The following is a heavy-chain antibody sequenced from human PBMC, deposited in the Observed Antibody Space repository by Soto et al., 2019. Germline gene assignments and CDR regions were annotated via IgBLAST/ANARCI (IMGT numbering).Heavy chain of an antibody. J-gene: IGHJ4*02. Sequence: QVQLQESGPGLVQPSQTLSLACTVSGDSISSGGYYWSWIRQHPGKGLEWIGYIYYSGRTFYNPSLKSRVTISGDTSKNHFSLKLSSVTAADTAVYYCARGLSGTLFDFWGQGTRVTVSS. V-gene: IGHV4-31*03. CDR3: ARGLSGTLFDF. CDR1: GDSISSGGYY. D-gene: IGHD3-10*01. CDR2: IYYSGRT.